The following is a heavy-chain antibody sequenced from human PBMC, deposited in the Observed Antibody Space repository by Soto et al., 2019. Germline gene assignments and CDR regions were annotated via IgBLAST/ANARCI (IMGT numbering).Heavy chain of an antibody. J-gene: IGHJ4*02. D-gene: IGHD1-7*01. CDR1: GFIVSSSH. CDR2: LSKHGKT. Sequence: ESGGGLTQPGGSLRLSCVVSGFIVSSSHMIWVRQAPGKGLEGVSILSKHGKTNYVDSVKGRFTITRDNSKNTVYLQMYSLRVEDTAVYYCARLTEEELQWGKGALVTGS. CDR3: ARLTEEELQ. V-gene: IGHV3-53*01.